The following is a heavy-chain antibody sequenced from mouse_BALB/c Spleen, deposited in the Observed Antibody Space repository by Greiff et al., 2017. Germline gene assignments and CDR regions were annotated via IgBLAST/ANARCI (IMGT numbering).Heavy chain of an antibody. D-gene: IGHD3-3*01. CDR2: INPSTGYT. V-gene: IGHV1-7*01. Sequence: QVQLQQSGAELAKPGASVKMSCKASGYTFTSYWMHWVKQRPGQGLEWIGYINPSTGYTEYNQKFKDKATLTADKSSSTAYMQLSSLTSEDSAVYDCARPLGDSHDFDVWGAGTTVTVSS. J-gene: IGHJ1*01. CDR3: ARPLGDSHDFDV. CDR1: GYTFTSYW.